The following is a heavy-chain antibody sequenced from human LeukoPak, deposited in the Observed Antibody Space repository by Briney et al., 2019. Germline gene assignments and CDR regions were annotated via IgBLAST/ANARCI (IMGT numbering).Heavy chain of an antibody. D-gene: IGHD5-24*01. J-gene: IGHJ4*02. CDR3: ARSRDGYKRFDS. CDR2: ISGSGDTT. Sequence: LRLSXAASGXTFSSYAMTWVRQAPGKGLEWVSVISGSGDTTYYADSVKGRFTISRDNSKNTLYLQMNSLRAEDTAVYFCARSRDGYKRFDSWGREPWSPSPQ. CDR1: GXTFSSYA. V-gene: IGHV3-23*01.